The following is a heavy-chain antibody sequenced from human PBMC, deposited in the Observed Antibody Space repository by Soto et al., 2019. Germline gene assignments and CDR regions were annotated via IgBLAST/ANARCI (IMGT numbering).Heavy chain of an antibody. V-gene: IGHV1-58*01. CDR2: IVVGSGNT. J-gene: IGHJ6*02. Sequence: ASVKVSSKAPGFNFANSAVQWVRPSCGQRLEWIGWIVVGSGNTNYAQKFQERVTITRGMSTSTAYMELRSLRSDDTAVYYCARVNGYCSRPRCFVGRSYAMDVWGQGTTVTVCS. CDR1: GFNFANSA. D-gene: IGHD2-2*01. CDR3: ARVNGYCSRPRCFVGRSYAMDV.